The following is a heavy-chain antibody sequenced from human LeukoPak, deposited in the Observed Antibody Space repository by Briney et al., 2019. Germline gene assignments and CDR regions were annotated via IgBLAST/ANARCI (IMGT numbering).Heavy chain of an antibody. V-gene: IGHV3-7*01. Sequence: GGSLRLSCAASGFTFSSYWMNWARQAPGKGLEWVASINHNGNVNYYVDSVKGRFTISRDNAKNSLYLQMNSLRAEDTAVYYCARQVLGGSGLDYWGQGTLVTVSS. CDR2: INHNGNVN. J-gene: IGHJ4*02. D-gene: IGHD3-10*01. CDR1: GFTFSSYW. CDR3: ARQVLGGSGLDY.